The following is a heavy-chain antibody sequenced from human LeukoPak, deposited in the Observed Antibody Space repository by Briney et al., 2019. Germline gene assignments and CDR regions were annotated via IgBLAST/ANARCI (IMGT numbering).Heavy chain of an antibody. Sequence: GGSLRLSCAASGFTFSSYEMNWVRQAPGKGLEWVSYISSSGSTIYYADSVKGRFTISRDNSKNTLYLQMNSLRAEDTAVYYCAKEGYYDRNAFDIWGQGTMVTVSS. CDR2: ISSSGSTI. D-gene: IGHD3-22*01. CDR1: GFTFSSYE. J-gene: IGHJ3*02. CDR3: AKEGYYDRNAFDI. V-gene: IGHV3-48*03.